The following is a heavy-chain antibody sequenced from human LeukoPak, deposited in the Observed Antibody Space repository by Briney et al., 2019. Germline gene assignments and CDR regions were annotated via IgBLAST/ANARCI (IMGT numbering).Heavy chain of an antibody. J-gene: IGHJ6*03. CDR3: AREEASYGGYYYYYMDV. CDR1: GYSISSGYY. CDR2: IYHSGST. D-gene: IGHD4/OR15-4a*01. Sequence: PSETLSLTCTISGYSISSGYYWGWIRQPPGKGLEWIGSIYHSGSTYYNPSLKSRVTISVDTSKNQFSLRLSSVTAADTAVYYCAREEASYGGYYYYYMDVWGKGTTVTVSS. V-gene: IGHV4-38-2*02.